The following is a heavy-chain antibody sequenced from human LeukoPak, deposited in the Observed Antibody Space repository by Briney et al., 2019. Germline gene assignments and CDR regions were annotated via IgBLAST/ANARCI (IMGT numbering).Heavy chain of an antibody. CDR3: AREVSEGYCSGGSCIYFDY. CDR1: GYTFTGYY. CDR2: INPNSGGT. D-gene: IGHD2-15*01. Sequence: VASVKVSCKASGYTFTGYYMHWVRQAPGQGLEWMGWINPNSGGTNYAQKFQGRVTMTRDTSIGTAYMELSRLRSDDTAVYYCAREVSEGYCSGGSCIYFDYWGQGTLVTVSS. V-gene: IGHV1-2*02. J-gene: IGHJ4*02.